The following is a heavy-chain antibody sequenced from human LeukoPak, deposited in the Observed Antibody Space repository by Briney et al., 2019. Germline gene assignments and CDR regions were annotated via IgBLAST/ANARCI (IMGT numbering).Heavy chain of an antibody. CDR3: ARDQAWGAY. D-gene: IGHD4/OR15-4a*01. CDR2: ITSSSSSI. Sequence: GGSLRLSCVASGFTFSIYTMSWVRQAPGKGLEWVSSITSSSSSIYSADSVKGRLTISRDNAKNSLYLEMNSLRDEDTAVYYCARDQAWGAYWGQGTLVTVSS. V-gene: IGHV3-21*01. J-gene: IGHJ4*02. CDR1: GFTFSIYT.